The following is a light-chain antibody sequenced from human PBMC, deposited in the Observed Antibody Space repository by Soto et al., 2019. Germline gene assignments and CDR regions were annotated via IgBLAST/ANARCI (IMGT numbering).Light chain of an antibody. CDR3: CSHAGDHVV. Sequence: QSALTQPASVSGSPGQSITISCTGTTSDIGNYKFVSWYQQHPGKAPKLMIYEGTKRPSGFSDRFSASKSGNTASLTISGLQAEDEAAYYCCSHAGDHVVFGGGTKVTVL. CDR2: EGT. J-gene: IGLJ2*01. V-gene: IGLV2-23*01. CDR1: TSDIGNYKF.